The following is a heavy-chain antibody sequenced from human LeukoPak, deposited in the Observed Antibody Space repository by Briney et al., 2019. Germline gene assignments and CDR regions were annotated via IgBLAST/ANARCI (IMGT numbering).Heavy chain of an antibody. CDR1: GYTFISYG. Sequence: GASVKVSCMASGYTFISYGISWVRQAPGQGLEWMGWIHPSSGVAKLPQRFQGRVTMARDTSITTAYMELSSLRSDDTAVYYCARSPPIWNYVDYFDYWGQGVLVSVSS. J-gene: IGHJ4*02. D-gene: IGHD1-7*01. V-gene: IGHV1-2*02. CDR2: IHPSSGVA. CDR3: ARSPPIWNYVDYFDY.